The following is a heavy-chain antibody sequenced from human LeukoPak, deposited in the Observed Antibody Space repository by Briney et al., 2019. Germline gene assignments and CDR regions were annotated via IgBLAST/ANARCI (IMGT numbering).Heavy chain of an antibody. D-gene: IGHD6-19*01. CDR2: FSGSGGNT. CDR3: VCGWNFDY. V-gene: IGHV3-23*01. J-gene: IGHJ4*02. CDR1: GFIVSSNY. Sequence: PGGSLRLSCAASGFIVSSNYMSWVRQAPGKGLEWVSAFSGSGGNTYYADSVRGRFTISRDNSKNTLYLQMNSLRAEDTAVYYCVCGWNFDYWGQGALVTVSS.